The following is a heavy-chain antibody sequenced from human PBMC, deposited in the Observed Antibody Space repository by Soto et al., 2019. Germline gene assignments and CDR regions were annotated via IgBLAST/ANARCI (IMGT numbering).Heavy chain of an antibody. CDR3: TPDSVTVAGNFYY. D-gene: IGHD6-19*01. Sequence: EVQLVESGGGLVKPGGSLRLSCAASGFTFSNAWMNWVRQAPGKGLEWVGRIKRKTDGGTTDYAAPVKGRFTISRDDSKNTLYLQMNSLKTEDTAVYYCTPDSVTVAGNFYYWGQGTLVTVSS. CDR2: IKRKTDGGTT. J-gene: IGHJ4*02. CDR1: GFTFSNAW. V-gene: IGHV3-15*07.